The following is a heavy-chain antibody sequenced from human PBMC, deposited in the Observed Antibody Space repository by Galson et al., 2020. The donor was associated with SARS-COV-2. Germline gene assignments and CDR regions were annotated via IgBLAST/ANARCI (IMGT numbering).Heavy chain of an antibody. CDR2: IWYDGSNK. Sequence: GGSLRLSCAASGFTFSSYGMHWVRQAPGKGLEWVAVIWYDGSNKYYADSVKGRFTISRDNSKNTLYLQMNSLRAEDTAVYYCAKDREIRGIEYSSFMDVWGKGTTVTVSS. J-gene: IGHJ6*03. V-gene: IGHV3-33*06. D-gene: IGHD6-6*01. CDR1: GFTFSSYG. CDR3: AKDREIRGIEYSSFMDV.